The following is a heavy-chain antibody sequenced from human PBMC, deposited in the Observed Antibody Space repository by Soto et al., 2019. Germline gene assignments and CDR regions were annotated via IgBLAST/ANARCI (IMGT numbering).Heavy chain of an antibody. CDR1: GGSFSGYY. V-gene: IGHV4-34*01. J-gene: IGHJ5*02. CDR2: INHSGST. Sequence: PSETLSLTCAVYGGSFSGYYWSWIRQPPGKGPEWIGEINHSGSTNYNPSLKSRVTISVDTSKNQFSLKLSSVTAADTAVYYCARKMPTMIVVVIQNWFDPWGQGTLVTVSS. D-gene: IGHD3-22*01. CDR3: ARKMPTMIVVVIQNWFDP.